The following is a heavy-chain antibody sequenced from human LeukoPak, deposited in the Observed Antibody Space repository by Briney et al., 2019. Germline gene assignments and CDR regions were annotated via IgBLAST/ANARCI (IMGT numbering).Heavy chain of an antibody. CDR3: VRVVPDFGDYYYYMDV. V-gene: IGHV4-61*02. J-gene: IGHJ6*03. D-gene: IGHD3-16*01. Sequence: SETLSLTCTVSGGSISSGSYYWSWIRQPAGKGLEWIGRIYTSGSTNYNPSLKSRVTISVDTSKNQFSLKLSSVTAADTAVYYCVRVVPDFGDYYYYMDVWGKGTTVTVSS. CDR1: GGSISSGSYY. CDR2: IYTSGST.